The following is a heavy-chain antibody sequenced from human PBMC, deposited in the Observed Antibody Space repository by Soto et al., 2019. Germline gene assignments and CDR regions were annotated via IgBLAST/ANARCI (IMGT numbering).Heavy chain of an antibody. J-gene: IGHJ4*02. CDR3: ARRGRGSSGYLDY. CDR1: GGSISSSSYY. V-gene: IGHV4-39*01. D-gene: IGHD3-22*01. CDR2: IYYSGST. Sequence: QLQLQESGPGLVKPSETLSLTCTVSGGSISSSSYYWGWIRQPPGKGLEWIGSIYYSGSTYYNPSLKSRVTISVDTSKNQFSLKLSSVTAADTAVYYCARRGRGSSGYLDYWGQGTLVTVSS.